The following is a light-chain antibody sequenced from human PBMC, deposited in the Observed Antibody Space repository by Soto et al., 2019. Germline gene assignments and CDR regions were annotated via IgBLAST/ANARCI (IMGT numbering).Light chain of an antibody. V-gene: IGKV3-15*01. Sequence: IVVRLSPAAVSVCTRERATLSCRTSHSVSSSLALYQQKPGQAPSLLIYGASTRATGIPARFSGSGSGTEFTLTISSRQSEDCAVYYCQQYKNWPWTFAQGTKVDI. CDR2: GAS. CDR3: QQYKNWPWT. J-gene: IGKJ1*01. CDR1: HSVSSS.